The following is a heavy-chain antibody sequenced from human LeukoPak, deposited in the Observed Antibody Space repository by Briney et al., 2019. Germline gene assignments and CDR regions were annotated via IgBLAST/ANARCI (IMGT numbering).Heavy chain of an antibody. D-gene: IGHD2-2*01. CDR3: ARRYCSSTSCYGGRYYYYYMDV. Sequence: GGSLRLSCAASGFTFSDYYMSWIRQAPGKGLEWVSYISSSGSTIYYADSVKGRFTISRDNAKNSLYLQMNSLRAEDTAVYYCARRYCSSTSCYGGRYYYYYMDVWGKGTTVTISS. J-gene: IGHJ6*03. CDR2: ISSSGSTI. V-gene: IGHV3-11*01. CDR1: GFTFSDYY.